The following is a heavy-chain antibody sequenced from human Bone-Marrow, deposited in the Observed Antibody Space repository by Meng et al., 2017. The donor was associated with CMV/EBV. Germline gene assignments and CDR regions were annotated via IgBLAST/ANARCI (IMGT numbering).Heavy chain of an antibody. D-gene: IGHD6-6*01. CDR1: GFTFSGSA. V-gene: IGHV3-73*01. J-gene: IGHJ6*02. CDR3: TRLREQLVYYYGMDV. Sequence: GESLKISCAASGFTFSGSAMHWVRQASGKGLEWVGRIRSKANSYATAYAASVKGRFTISRDDSKNTAYLQMNSLKTEDTAVYYCTRLREQLVYYYGMDVWGQGTTVTVYS. CDR2: IRSKANSYAT.